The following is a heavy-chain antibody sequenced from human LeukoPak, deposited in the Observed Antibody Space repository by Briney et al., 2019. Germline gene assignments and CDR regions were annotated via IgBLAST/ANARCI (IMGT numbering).Heavy chain of an antibody. CDR1: GGSISSSSYY. Sequence: SETLSLTCTVSGGSISSSSYYWGWIRQPPGKGLEWIGSIYYSGSTYYNPSLKSRVTISVDTSKNQFSLKLSSVTAADTAVYYCARVRAAAGTGWFDPWGQGALVTVSS. J-gene: IGHJ5*02. D-gene: IGHD6-13*01. CDR2: IYYSGST. V-gene: IGHV4-39*07. CDR3: ARVRAAAGTGWFDP.